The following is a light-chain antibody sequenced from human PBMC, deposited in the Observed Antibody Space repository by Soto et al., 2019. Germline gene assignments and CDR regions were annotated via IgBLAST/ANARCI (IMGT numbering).Light chain of an antibody. V-gene: IGKV3-20*01. Sequence: EVVLTQSPGTLSLSPGERATLSCRASQNVASNYLAWYQQKPGQAPRLLIYDASSRATGIPDRFSGSGSGTDFTLTISRLDPEDFAVYYRPQDGGSPLVTFGGGTKVEIK. CDR1: QNVASNY. CDR3: PQDGGSPLVT. CDR2: DAS. J-gene: IGKJ4*01.